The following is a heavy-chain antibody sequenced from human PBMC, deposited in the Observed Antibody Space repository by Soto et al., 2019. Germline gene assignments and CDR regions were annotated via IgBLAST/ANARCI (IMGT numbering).Heavy chain of an antibody. Sequence: QVQLQDSGPGLVKPSQTLSLTCTVSGGSISSDGSYWRWIRQHPGKGLEWIGFLFYSGSTYYNPSLKSLVTISVDTSKDQFSLKLSSVTDAETAVYYCARGLAAAGLFGFAPWGQGTLVTVSS. CDR2: LFYSGST. CDR3: ARGLAAAGLFGFAP. D-gene: IGHD6-13*01. CDR1: GGSISSDGSY. V-gene: IGHV4-31*01. J-gene: IGHJ5*02.